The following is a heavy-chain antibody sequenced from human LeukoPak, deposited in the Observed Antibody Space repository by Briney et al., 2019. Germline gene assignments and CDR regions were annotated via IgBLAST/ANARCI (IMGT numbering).Heavy chain of an antibody. Sequence: GESLKISCKGSGFSFTTYWIGWVRQMPGRGLEWMGIIYPGDSDTRYSPSFPGQVTISADKSISTAYLQWSSLKAPDTAIYYCARRDFTSEHFDYWGQGTLVTLSS. CDR3: ARRDFTSEHFDY. V-gene: IGHV5-51*01. J-gene: IGHJ4*02. CDR1: GFSFTTYW. D-gene: IGHD1-14*01. CDR2: IYPGDSDT.